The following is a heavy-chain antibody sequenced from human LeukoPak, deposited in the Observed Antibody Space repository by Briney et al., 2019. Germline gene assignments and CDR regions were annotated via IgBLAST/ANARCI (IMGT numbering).Heavy chain of an antibody. V-gene: IGHV1-8*03. D-gene: IGHD3-3*01. CDR3: ARSVGDAFDI. Sequence: ASVKVSCKASGYTFTRYDINWVRQATGQGLEWMGWMNPNSGNTGYAQKFRVRVTITRNASISTAYMELSNLGSEDTAVYYCARSVGDAFDIWGQGTMVTVSS. CDR1: GYTFTRYD. J-gene: IGHJ3*02. CDR2: MNPNSGNT.